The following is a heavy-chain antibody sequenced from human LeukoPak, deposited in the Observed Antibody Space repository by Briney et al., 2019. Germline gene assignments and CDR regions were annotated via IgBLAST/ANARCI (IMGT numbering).Heavy chain of an antibody. V-gene: IGHV3-21*01. CDR1: GFTFSSYS. J-gene: IGHJ4*02. CDR3: ARARGGYDLDY. D-gene: IGHD5-12*01. Sequence: GGSLRLSCAASGFTFSSYSMNWVRQAPGKGLEWVSSISSSSSYIYYADSVKGRFTISRDNAKNSLYLQMNSLRVEDTAVYYCARARGGYDLDYWGQGTLVTVSS. CDR2: ISSSSSYI.